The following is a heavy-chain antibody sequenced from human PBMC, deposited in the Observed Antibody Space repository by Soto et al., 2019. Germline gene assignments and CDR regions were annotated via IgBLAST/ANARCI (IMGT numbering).Heavy chain of an antibody. CDR2: INHSGST. J-gene: IGHJ4*02. CDR1: GGSFSGYY. CDR3: AREVAARKPFDY. V-gene: IGHV4-34*01. D-gene: IGHD6-6*01. Sequence: ETLSLTCAVYGGSFSGYYWSWIRQPPGKGLEWIGEINHSGSTNYNPSLKSRVTISVDTSKNQFSLKLSSVTAADTAVYYCAREVAARKPFDYWGQGTLVTVSS.